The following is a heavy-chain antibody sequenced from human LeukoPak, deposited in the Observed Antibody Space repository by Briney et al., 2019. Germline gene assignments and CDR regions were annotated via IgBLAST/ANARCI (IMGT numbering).Heavy chain of an antibody. V-gene: IGHV3-30*02. Sequence: GGSLRLSCAASGFTFTSYGMHWVRQAPGKGLEWVAFIRYDASYKYYADSVKGRFTISRDNSKNTLDLQMNSLRAEDTAVYYCAKEMSTYYDFWSGEPFDYWGQGTLVTVSS. D-gene: IGHD3-3*01. CDR2: IRYDASYK. CDR1: GFTFTSYG. J-gene: IGHJ4*02. CDR3: AKEMSTYYDFWSGEPFDY.